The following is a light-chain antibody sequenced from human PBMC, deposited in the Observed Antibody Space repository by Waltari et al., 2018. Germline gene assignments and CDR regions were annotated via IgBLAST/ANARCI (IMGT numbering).Light chain of an antibody. CDR1: RSIGRY. Sequence: ETLLTQSPRTLSLSPWDRATQSCRASRSIGRYLIWYQQKPRQAPRILIYGASSRADGITESFSGSGSGTDFSLTIIRLEPDDFAVYYCQNHERLPAVFGRGTKVEIK. CDR2: GAS. J-gene: IGKJ1*01. CDR3: QNHERLPAV. V-gene: IGKV3-20*01.